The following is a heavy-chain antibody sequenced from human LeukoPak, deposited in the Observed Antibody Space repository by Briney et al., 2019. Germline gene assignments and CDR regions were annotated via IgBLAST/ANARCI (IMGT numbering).Heavy chain of an antibody. V-gene: IGHV4-34*01. Sequence: SETLSLTCAVYGGSFSGYSWTWIRQPPGKGLEWIGEFNHSGSTNYNPSLKSRVTISVDTSKDQFSLKLTSVTAADTGVYYCARVRLSPYYYYYYYMDVWGKGTTVTVSS. CDR3: ARVRLSPYYYYYYYMDV. D-gene: IGHD3-16*02. CDR1: GGSFSGYS. CDR2: FNHSGST. J-gene: IGHJ6*03.